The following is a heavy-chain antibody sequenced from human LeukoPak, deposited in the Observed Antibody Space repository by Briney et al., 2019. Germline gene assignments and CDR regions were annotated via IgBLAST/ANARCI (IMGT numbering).Heavy chain of an antibody. Sequence: PSETLSLTCTVSGGSISSYYWSWIRQPAGKGLEWIGRIYTSGSTNYNPSLKSRVTISVDTSKNQFSLKLSSVTAADTAVYYCARQRHYYDSSGYYYDWGQGTMVTVSS. J-gene: IGHJ3*01. CDR3: ARQRHYYDSSGYYYD. CDR1: GGSISSYY. D-gene: IGHD3-22*01. CDR2: IYTSGST. V-gene: IGHV4-4*07.